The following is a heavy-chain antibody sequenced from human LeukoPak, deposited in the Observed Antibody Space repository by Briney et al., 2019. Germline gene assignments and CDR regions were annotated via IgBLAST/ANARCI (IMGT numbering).Heavy chain of an antibody. D-gene: IGHD4-17*01. J-gene: IGHJ4*02. Sequence: ASVKVSCKASGFIFSSPAVQWVRQARGQRLEWIGLIVVGSGNTNYAQNFQERVTITRDMSTSTAYMELSSLRSEDTAVYYCVADCYGDCIDWGQGTLVTVSS. CDR1: GFIFSSPA. CDR2: IVVGSGNT. V-gene: IGHV1-58*01. CDR3: VADCYGDCID.